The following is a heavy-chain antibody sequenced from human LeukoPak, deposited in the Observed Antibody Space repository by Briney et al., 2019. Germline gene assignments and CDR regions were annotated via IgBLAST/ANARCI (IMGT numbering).Heavy chain of an antibody. Sequence: SETLSLTCAVSGGSISSYYWSWIRQPPGKGLDWIGYISYPGSTNYNPSLNSRVTISIDTSKNQFSLKLSSVTAADTAVYYCARGVGELLSYYYYYYMDVWGKGTTVTISS. D-gene: IGHD3-10*01. CDR1: GGSISSYY. CDR3: ARGVGELLSYYYYYYMDV. J-gene: IGHJ6*03. V-gene: IGHV4-59*01. CDR2: ISYPGST.